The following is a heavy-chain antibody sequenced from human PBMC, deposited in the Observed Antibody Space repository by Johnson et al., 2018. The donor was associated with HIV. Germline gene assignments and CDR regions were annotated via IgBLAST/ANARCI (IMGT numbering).Heavy chain of an antibody. CDR2: ISGSGGST. CDR3: AKDFDYYDSSSYYGDI. Sequence: VQLVESGGGLVQPGGSLRLSCAASGFTFSSYAMSWVRQAPGKGLEWVSAISGSGGSTYYADSVKGRFTISRDNSKNTLYLQMNSLRAEDTAVYYCAKDFDYYDSSSYYGDIWGQGTMVTVSS. J-gene: IGHJ3*02. V-gene: IGHV3-23*04. CDR1: GFTFSSYA. D-gene: IGHD3-22*01.